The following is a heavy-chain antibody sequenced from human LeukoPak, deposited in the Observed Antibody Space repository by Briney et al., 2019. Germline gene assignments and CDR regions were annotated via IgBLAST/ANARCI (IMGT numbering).Heavy chain of an antibody. CDR2: ISYDGSNK. CDR1: GSTFSSYG. V-gene: IGHV3-30*18. CDR3: AKDRGYSYGGDFDY. D-gene: IGHD5-18*01. J-gene: IGHJ4*02. Sequence: GRSLRLSCAASGSTFSSYGMHWVRQAPGKGLEWVAVISYDGSNKYYADSVKGRFTISRDNSKNTLYLQMNSLRAEDTAVYYCAKDRGYSYGGDFDYWGQGTLVTVSS.